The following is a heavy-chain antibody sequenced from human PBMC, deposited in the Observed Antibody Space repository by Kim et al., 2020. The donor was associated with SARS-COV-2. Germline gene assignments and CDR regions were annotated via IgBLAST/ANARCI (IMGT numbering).Heavy chain of an antibody. V-gene: IGHV3-73*01. CDR1: GFTFSGSA. CDR3: TARITMVRVAGYYYYGMDV. Sequence: GGSLRLSCAASGFTFSGSAMHWVRQASGKGLEWVGRIRSKANSYATTYAASVKGRFTISRDDSKNTAYLQMNSLKTEDTAVYYCTARITMVRVAGYYYYGMDVWGQGTTVTVSS. J-gene: IGHJ6*02. D-gene: IGHD3-10*01. CDR2: IRSKANSYAT.